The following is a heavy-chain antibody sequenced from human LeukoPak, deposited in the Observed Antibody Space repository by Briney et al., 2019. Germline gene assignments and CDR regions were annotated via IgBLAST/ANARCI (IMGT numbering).Heavy chain of an antibody. CDR1: GGSISSYY. D-gene: IGHD3-9*01. J-gene: IGHJ5*02. CDR3: ARGEETYDILTGYKLDWFDP. CDR2: IYYSGST. Sequence: KASETLSLTCTVSGGSISSYYWSWIRQPPGKGLEWIGYIYYSGSTNYNPSLKSRVTISVDTSKNQFSLKLSSVTAADTAVYYCARGEETYDILTGYKLDWFDPWGQGTLVTVSS. V-gene: IGHV4-59*01.